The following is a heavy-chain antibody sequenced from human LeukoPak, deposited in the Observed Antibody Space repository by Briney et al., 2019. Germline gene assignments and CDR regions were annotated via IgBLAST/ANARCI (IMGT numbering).Heavy chain of an antibody. D-gene: IGHD3-10*01. CDR3: ARSDGSESYYSFGGWYNWFDP. CDR2: IYYSGST. Sequence: SETLSLTCTVSGGSISSYYWSRIRQPPGKGLEWIGYIYYSGSTNYNPSLKSRVTISVDTSKNQFSLKLSSVTAADTAVYYCARSDGSESYYSFGGWYNWFDPWGQGTLVTVSS. V-gene: IGHV4-59*01. J-gene: IGHJ5*02. CDR1: GGSISSYY.